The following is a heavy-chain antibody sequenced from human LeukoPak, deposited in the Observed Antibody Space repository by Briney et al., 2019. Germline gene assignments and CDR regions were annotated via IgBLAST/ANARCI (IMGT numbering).Heavy chain of an antibody. CDR1: GYTFPIYG. J-gene: IGHJ3*02. D-gene: IGHD3-16*01. CDR3: ARATGTWGHDGFDI. Sequence: ASVKVSCKTSGYTFPIYGISWVRQAPGQGLEWMGWISGSSSNTNYAQRLQGRVTMTTDTSTTTAYMELRSLRSDDTAVYYCARATGTWGHDGFDIWGQGTMVTVSS. V-gene: IGHV1-18*01. CDR2: ISGSSSNT.